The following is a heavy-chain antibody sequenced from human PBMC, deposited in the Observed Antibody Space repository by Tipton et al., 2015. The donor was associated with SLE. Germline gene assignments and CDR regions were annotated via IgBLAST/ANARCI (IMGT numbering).Heavy chain of an antibody. V-gene: IGHV4-39*07. J-gene: IGHJ4*02. D-gene: IGHD5-24*01. Sequence: TLSLTCTVSGGSISSSSYYWGWIRQPPGKGLEWIGEINHSGSTNYNPSLKSRVTISVDTSKNQFSLKLSSVTAADTAVYYCARVRRWLQGGDFDYWGQGTLVTVSS. CDR1: GGSISSSSYY. CDR2: INHSGST. CDR3: ARVRRWLQGGDFDY.